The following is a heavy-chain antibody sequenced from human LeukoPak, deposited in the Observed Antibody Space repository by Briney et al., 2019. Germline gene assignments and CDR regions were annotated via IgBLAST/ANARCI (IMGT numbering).Heavy chain of an antibody. V-gene: IGHV4-30-4*08. CDR3: ARDVISYSNYESNWFDP. J-gene: IGHJ5*02. CDR2: TNYSGST. D-gene: IGHD4-11*01. Sequence: TQTLTLSCNASGCTITGYYMHWIRHPHRPGHDRMWCINTNYSGSTYYNPSLKRLVTISVDTSKNQFSLKLSSVTAADTAVYYCARDVISYSNYESNWFDPWGQGTLVTVSS. CDR1: GCTITGYYMH.